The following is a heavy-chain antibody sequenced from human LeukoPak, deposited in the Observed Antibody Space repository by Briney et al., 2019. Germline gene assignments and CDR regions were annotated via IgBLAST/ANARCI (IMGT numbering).Heavy chain of an antibody. CDR2: IYYSGST. V-gene: IGHV4-39*01. CDR3: ASIPRLTYFDY. CDR1: GGSISSSSYY. D-gene: IGHD2-2*01. J-gene: IGHJ4*02. Sequence: TETLSLTCTVSGGSISSSSYYWGWIRQPPGKGLEWIGSIYYSGSTYYNPSLKSRVTISVDTSKNQFSLKLSSVTAADTAVYYCASIPRLTYFDYWGQGTLVTVSS.